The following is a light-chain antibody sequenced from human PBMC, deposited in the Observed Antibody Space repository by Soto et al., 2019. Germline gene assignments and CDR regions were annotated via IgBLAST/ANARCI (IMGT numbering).Light chain of an antibody. J-gene: IGKJ1*01. CDR3: QQYYSGRT. V-gene: IGKV4-1*01. CDR1: RSVLHRTKRKNY. CDR2: GSS. Sequence: VMTPSSASLAASLGWESTTHCRTSRSVLHRTKRKNYLAWYQQKAEQPPKLLIAGSSTRESSVPSRFSSSCAGTDFTLTISSLQAEDVATYCCQQYYSGRTFGQGTKVDIK.